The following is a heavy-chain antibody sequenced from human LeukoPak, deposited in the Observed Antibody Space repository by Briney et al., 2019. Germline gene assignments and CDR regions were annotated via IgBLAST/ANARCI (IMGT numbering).Heavy chain of an antibody. CDR3: ARHYYDSSGYYQNIDY. V-gene: IGHV1-69*06. CDR2: IIPIFGTP. CDR1: GGTFSSNV. J-gene: IGHJ4*02. D-gene: IGHD3-22*01. Sequence: ASVTVSCKTSGGTFSSNVISWVRQAPGQGLEWMGGIIPIFGTPNYAQKFQGRVTITADKSTSTAYMELSTLRFEDTAMYYCARHYYDSSGYYQNIDYWGQGTLVTVSS.